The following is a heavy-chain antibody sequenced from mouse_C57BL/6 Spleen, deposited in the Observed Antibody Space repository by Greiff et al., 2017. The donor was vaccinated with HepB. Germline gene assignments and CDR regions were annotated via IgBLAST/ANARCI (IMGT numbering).Heavy chain of an antibody. Sequence: QVQLQQPGAELVKPGASVKLSCKASGYTFTSYWMHWVKQRPGRGLEWIGRIDPNSGGTKYNEKFKSKATLTVDKPSSTAYMPLSSLTSEDSAVYYCARWRYGYDGVYWYFDVWGTGTTVTVSS. V-gene: IGHV1-72*01. J-gene: IGHJ1*03. CDR3: ARWRYGYDGVYWYFDV. CDR1: GYTFTSYW. CDR2: IDPNSGGT. D-gene: IGHD2-2*01.